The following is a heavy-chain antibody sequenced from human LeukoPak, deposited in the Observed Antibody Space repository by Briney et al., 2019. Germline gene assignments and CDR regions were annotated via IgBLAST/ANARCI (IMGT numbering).Heavy chain of an antibody. CDR1: GFTFSNYW. CDR2: IKEDGSEE. Sequence: GGSLRLSCAASGFTFSNYWMNWIRQAPGKGLEWVVNIKEDGSEEYYVDSVKGRFTISRDNAKNSLYLQMNSLRAEDTAVYYCARDNGDYWGQGTLVTVSS. J-gene: IGHJ4*02. CDR3: ARDNGDY. V-gene: IGHV3-7*01.